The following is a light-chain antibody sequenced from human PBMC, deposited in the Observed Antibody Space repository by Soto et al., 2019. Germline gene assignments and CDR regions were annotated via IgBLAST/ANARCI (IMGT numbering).Light chain of an antibody. J-gene: IGLJ1*01. CDR1: RSNIGDNY. CDR3: GTWDTSLSAYV. CDR2: DNE. V-gene: IGLV1-51*01. Sequence: SVLTQPPSVSAAPGQKVTISCSGSRSNIGDNYVSWYQQLPGTAPKLLISDNERRPSGIPDRFSGSKSGTTATLAITGLQTGDEAEYYCGTWDTSLSAYVFAAGTKV.